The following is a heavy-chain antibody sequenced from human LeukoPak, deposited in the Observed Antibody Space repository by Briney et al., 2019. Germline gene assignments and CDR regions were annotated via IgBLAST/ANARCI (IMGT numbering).Heavy chain of an antibody. V-gene: IGHV3-23*01. J-gene: IGHJ4*02. Sequence: GSLRLSCAASGFTFSSYSMSWVRQAPGKGLEWVSVISGNGGDTFYADSVKGRFTISRDNAKNSLYLQMNSLRAEDTAVYYCARDLDNFNSDYWGQGTLVTVSS. CDR3: ARDLDNFNSDY. CDR2: ISGNGGDT. D-gene: IGHD5-24*01. CDR1: GFTFSSYS.